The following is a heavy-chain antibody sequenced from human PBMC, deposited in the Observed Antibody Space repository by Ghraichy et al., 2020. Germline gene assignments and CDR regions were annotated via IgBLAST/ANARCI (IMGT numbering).Heavy chain of an antibody. J-gene: IGHJ6*02. CDR1: GFTFSTYS. Sequence: GALNISCVGSGFTFSTYSMNWVRQSPGKGLEWVSYITSNSRTKSYGDSVKGRFTISRDNAQNSLFLQMNSLRDDDTAVYYCARASTVVRFFYFAGMDVWGQGTTVTVS. CDR2: ITSNSRTK. D-gene: IGHD4-23*01. CDR3: ARASTVVRFFYFAGMDV. V-gene: IGHV3-48*02.